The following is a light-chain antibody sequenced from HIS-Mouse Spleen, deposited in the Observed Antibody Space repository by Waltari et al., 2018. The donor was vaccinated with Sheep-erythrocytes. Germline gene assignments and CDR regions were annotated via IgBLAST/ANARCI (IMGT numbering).Light chain of an antibody. Sequence: DIQMTQSPSTLSASVGDRVTITCRASQSIRSWLAWYQQKPGKAPKLLIYKASSLESGVPSRFSGSGSGTEFTLTISSLQPDDFATYYCQQYNSYSWTFGQATKVEIK. CDR3: QQYNSYSWT. CDR2: KAS. CDR1: QSIRSW. J-gene: IGKJ1*01. V-gene: IGKV1-5*03.